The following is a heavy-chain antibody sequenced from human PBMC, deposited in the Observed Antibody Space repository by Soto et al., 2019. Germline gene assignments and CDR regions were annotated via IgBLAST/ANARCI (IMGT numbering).Heavy chain of an antibody. Sequence: GALRLSCAASGFTFSSYWMHWVRQAPGKGLVWVSRISSDGSSTSYADSVKGRFTISRDNAKNTVYLQMNSLRAEDTAVYYCARAQAVAGTGGYYWGQGTVVTVSS. CDR2: ISSDGSST. CDR1: GFTFSSYW. CDR3: ARAQAVAGTGGYY. J-gene: IGHJ4*02. D-gene: IGHD6-19*01. V-gene: IGHV3-74*01.